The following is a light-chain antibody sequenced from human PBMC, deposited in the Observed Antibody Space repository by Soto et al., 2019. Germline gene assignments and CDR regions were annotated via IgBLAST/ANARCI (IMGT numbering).Light chain of an antibody. V-gene: IGKV1-5*03. CDR1: QSISSW. Sequence: DIQMTQSPSTLSASVGDRVTITCRASQSISSWVAWYQQKPGKAPNLLIYKASNLESGVPSRFSGSGSGTEFTLTISSLQPDDFATYYCQQYSSYPLTFGGGTKVEIK. CDR3: QQYSSYPLT. CDR2: KAS. J-gene: IGKJ4*01.